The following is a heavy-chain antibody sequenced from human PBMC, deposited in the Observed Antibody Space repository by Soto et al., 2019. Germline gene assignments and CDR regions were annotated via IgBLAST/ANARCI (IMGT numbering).Heavy chain of an antibody. V-gene: IGHV3-7*05. CDR3: ARDVYSSSWPAGRFDY. Sequence: GESLKISCAASGFTFSSYWMSWVRQAPGKGLEWVANIKQDGSEKYYVDSVKGRFTISRDNAKNSLYLQMNSLRAEDTAVYYCARDVYSSSWPAGRFDYWGQGTLVTVSS. CDR1: GFTFSSYW. D-gene: IGHD6-13*01. J-gene: IGHJ4*02. CDR2: IKQDGSEK.